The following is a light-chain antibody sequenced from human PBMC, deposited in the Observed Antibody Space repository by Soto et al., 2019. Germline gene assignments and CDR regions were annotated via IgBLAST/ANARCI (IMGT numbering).Light chain of an antibody. V-gene: IGKV3-20*01. J-gene: IGKJ1*01. Sequence: EIVLTQSPGILSLSPGERATLSCRASQSISSTYVAWYQQKPGQAPRLLIYGASSRATGIPDRFSGSGSGTEFTLTISRLEPEDFAVFYCQQYGSSPRTFGQGTKVEIK. CDR2: GAS. CDR1: QSISSTY. CDR3: QQYGSSPRT.